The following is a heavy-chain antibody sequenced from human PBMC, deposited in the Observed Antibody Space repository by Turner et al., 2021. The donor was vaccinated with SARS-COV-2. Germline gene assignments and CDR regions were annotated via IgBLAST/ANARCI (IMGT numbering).Heavy chain of an antibody. CDR1: GFTVYNNY. D-gene: IGHD2-2*01. V-gene: IGHV3-53*04. CDR3: TTSPAVGY. CDR2: IYSGGQT. Sequence: VQLVESVGGLAQPVGSLGLSCAASGFTVYNNYMTWVRQAPGKGLEWVSVIYSGGQTYYADSVKGRFTISRHSSKNTLYLQMNSLRPEDTAMYYCTTSPAVGYWGQGTLVTVSS. J-gene: IGHJ4*02.